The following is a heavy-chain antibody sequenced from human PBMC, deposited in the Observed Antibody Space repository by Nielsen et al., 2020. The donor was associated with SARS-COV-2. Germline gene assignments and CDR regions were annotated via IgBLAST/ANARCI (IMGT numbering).Heavy chain of an antibody. CDR3: AKDGAYYGVRGVVHFGY. Sequence: GGSLRFSCAASGFTFSDAWMSWVRQAPGKGLEWVGRIKSKSDGGTTHYAAPVKGRFTISRDNSKNIVYLQMNSLRADDTAVYYCAKDGAYYGVRGVVHFGYWGRGNLVTVSS. CDR2: IKSKSDGGTT. D-gene: IGHD3-10*01. V-gene: IGHV3-15*05. CDR1: GFTFSDAW. J-gene: IGHJ4*02.